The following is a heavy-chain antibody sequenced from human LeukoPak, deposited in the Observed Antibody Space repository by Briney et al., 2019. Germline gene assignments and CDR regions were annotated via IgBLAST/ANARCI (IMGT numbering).Heavy chain of an antibody. CDR1: GGSISSYY. V-gene: IGHV4-59*01. CDR3: ARERPSGDSSGYYPSDAFDI. CDR2: IYYSGST. D-gene: IGHD3-22*01. Sequence: PSETLSLTCTVSGGSISSYYWSWLRQPPGKGLEWIGYIYYSGSTNYNPSLKSRVTISVDTSKNQFSLKLSSVTAADTAVYYCARERPSGDSSGYYPSDAFDIWGQGTMVTVSS. J-gene: IGHJ3*02.